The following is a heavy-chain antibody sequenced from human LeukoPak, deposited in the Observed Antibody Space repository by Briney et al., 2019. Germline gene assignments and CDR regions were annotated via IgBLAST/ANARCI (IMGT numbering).Heavy chain of an antibody. D-gene: IGHD6-13*01. J-gene: IGHJ4*02. CDR3: AAGGYSSSWYFY. CDR1: GYTFTSYG. Sequence: GASVKVSCKASGYTFTSYGISWVREGPGQGLEWMGWINIYNGNTNYAQKIQGRVTMTTDTSTSTAYMKLRSLRSDDAAVYYCAAGGYSSSWYFYWGQGTLVTVSS. CDR2: INIYNGNT. V-gene: IGHV1-18*01.